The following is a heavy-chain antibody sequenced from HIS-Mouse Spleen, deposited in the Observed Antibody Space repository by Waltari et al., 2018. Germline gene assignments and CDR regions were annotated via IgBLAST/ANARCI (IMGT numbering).Heavy chain of an antibody. CDR3: AREIPYSSSWYDWYFDL. J-gene: IGHJ2*01. CDR2: IYYSVST. CDR1: GGSISSSSCD. D-gene: IGHD6-13*01. Sequence: QLQLQESGPGLVKPSETLSLTCTVSGGSISSSSCDLGWIRQPPGKGLEWIGSIYYSVSTYYHPSLNSGVPISVDTSKNQFSLQLSSVTAADTAAYYCAREIPYSSSWYDWYFDLWGRGTLVTVSS. V-gene: IGHV4-39*07.